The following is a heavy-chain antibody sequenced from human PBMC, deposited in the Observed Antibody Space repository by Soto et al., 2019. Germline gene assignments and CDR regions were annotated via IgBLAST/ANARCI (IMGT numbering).Heavy chain of an antibody. CDR3: ARDVLGHNNYETIGYYFDH. CDR2: IDPSGGIT. D-gene: IGHD3-22*01. CDR1: GYSFTNFH. J-gene: IGHJ4*02. V-gene: IGHV1-46*01. Sequence: QVQLSQFGAEVKKPGASVKVSCKASGYSFTNFHIHWVRQAPGQGLEWMGMIDPSGGITRDAQSLQGRSSMTRDASTSTVYMEWISLRSEETAVYYCARDVLGHNNYETIGYYFDHWGQGTLVTVSS.